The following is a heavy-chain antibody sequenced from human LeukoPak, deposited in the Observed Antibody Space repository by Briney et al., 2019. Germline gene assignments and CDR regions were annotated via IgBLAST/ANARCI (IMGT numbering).Heavy chain of an antibody. CDR1: GYSFTSYW. CDR3: ARSDCSSTSCYGYFDY. V-gene: IGHV5-51*01. Sequence: GESLKISCKGSGYSFTSYWIGWVRQMPGKGLEWTGIIYPGDSDTRYSPSFQGQVTISADKSISTAYLQWSSLKASDTAMYYCARSDCSSTSCYGYFDYWGQGTLVTVSS. J-gene: IGHJ4*02. D-gene: IGHD2-2*01. CDR2: IYPGDSDT.